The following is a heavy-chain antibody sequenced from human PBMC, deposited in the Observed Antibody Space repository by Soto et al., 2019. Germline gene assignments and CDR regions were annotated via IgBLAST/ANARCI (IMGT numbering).Heavy chain of an antibody. D-gene: IGHD4-17*01. V-gene: IGHV4-34*01. CDR3: ARGQGVTTQGSYYYYMDV. Sequence: SETLSLTCAVYGGSFSCYYWSWIRQPPGKGLEWIGEINHSGSTNYNPSLKSRVTISADTSKNQFSLKLSSVTAADTAVYYCARGQGVTTQGSYYYYMDVWGKGTTVTVSS. CDR1: GGSFSCYY. J-gene: IGHJ6*03. CDR2: INHSGST.